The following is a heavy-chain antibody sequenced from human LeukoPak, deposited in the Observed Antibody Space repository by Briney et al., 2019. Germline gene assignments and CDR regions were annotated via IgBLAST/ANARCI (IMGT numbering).Heavy chain of an antibody. CDR1: GFTFISSA. Sequence: GASVNVSFKASGFTFISSAVQWVRQARGQRLEWIGWIVVGSGNTNYAQKFQERVTITRDMSTSTAYMELSSLRSEDTAVYYCAADPSYSSGYRYYFDYWGQGTLVTVSS. CDR2: IVVGSGNT. CDR3: AADPSYSSGYRYYFDY. V-gene: IGHV1-58*01. D-gene: IGHD3-22*01. J-gene: IGHJ4*02.